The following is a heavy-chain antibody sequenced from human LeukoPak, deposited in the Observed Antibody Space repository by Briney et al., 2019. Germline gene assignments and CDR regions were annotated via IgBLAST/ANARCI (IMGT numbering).Heavy chain of an antibody. D-gene: IGHD3-10*01. J-gene: IGHJ4*02. CDR3: ARDRRLTMFDY. V-gene: IGHV3-21*01. Sequence: GGSLRLSCAASGFTFSSYSMNWVRQAPGKGLEWVSSISSSSSYIYYADSVKGRFTISRDNAKNSLYLQMNSLRAEDTAVYYCARDRRLTMFDYWGQGTLVTVSS. CDR2: ISSSSSYI. CDR1: GFTFSSYS.